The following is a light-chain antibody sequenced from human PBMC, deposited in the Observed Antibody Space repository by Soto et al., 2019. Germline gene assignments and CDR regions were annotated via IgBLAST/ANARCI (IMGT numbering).Light chain of an antibody. CDR3: SSYTSSSTYV. CDR2: DVS. Sequence: QSVLTQPASVSGSPGQSITISCTGTSGDVGGYNYVSWYQQHPGKAPKLMIYDVSNRPSGVSNLFSGSKSGNTASLTISGLQAEDEADYYCSSYTSSSTYVFGTGTKVTVL. J-gene: IGLJ1*01. V-gene: IGLV2-14*01. CDR1: SGDVGGYNY.